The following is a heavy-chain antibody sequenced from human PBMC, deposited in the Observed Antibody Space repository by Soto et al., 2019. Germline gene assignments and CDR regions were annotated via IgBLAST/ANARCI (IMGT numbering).Heavy chain of an antibody. J-gene: IGHJ1*01. V-gene: IGHV3-74*01. CDR3: TDQGY. D-gene: IGHD2-2*01. Sequence: EVQLVESGGGLVQPGGSLRLSCAASGFTFSSYWMHWVRQAPGKGLVWVSRINSDGSSTSYADSVKGRFTISRDNAKNAMYLQMYRLGAEDTAVYYCTDQGYWGQVNLVTVSS. CDR2: INSDGSST. CDR1: GFTFSSYW.